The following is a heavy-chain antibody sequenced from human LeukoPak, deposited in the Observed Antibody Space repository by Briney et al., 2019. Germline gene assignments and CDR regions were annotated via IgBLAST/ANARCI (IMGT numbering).Heavy chain of an antibody. V-gene: IGHV4-4*02. D-gene: IGHD3-22*01. J-gene: IGHJ3*02. CDR3: AREGGPVDYYDSSGYDAFDI. CDR1: GGSISSSNW. CDR2: IYHSGST. Sequence: SETLSLTCAVSGGSISSSNWWSWVRQPPGKGLEWIGEIYHSGSTNYNPSLKSRVTISVDKSKNQFSLKLSSVTAADTAVYYCAREGGPVDYYDSSGYDAFDIWGQGTMVTVSS.